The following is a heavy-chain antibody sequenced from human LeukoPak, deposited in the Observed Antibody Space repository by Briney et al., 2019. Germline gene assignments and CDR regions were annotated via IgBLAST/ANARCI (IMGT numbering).Heavy chain of an antibody. D-gene: IGHD4-17*01. J-gene: IGHJ4*02. V-gene: IGHV4-34*01. CDR2: INHSGST. Sequence: PSETLSLTCAVYGGSFSGYYWSWIRQPPGKGLEWIGEINHSGSTNYNPSLKSRVTISVDTSKNQFSLKLSSVTAADTAVYYCASGTGDYGDYGGGTFDYWGQGTLVTVSS. CDR3: ASGTGDYGDYGGGTFDY. CDR1: GGSFSGYY.